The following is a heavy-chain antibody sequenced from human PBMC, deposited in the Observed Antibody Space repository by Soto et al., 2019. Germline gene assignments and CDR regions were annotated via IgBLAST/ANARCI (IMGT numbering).Heavy chain of an antibody. Sequence: GGSLRLSCAASGLSFSRHGMHWVRQAPGKGLEWVAVISYDGSNQDYADSVKGRFSISRDNSKNTVYLQMNSLRVEDSAVYYCARDRSSTYYYYGMDLWGQGTTVTVSS. CDR1: GLSFSRHG. CDR2: ISYDGSNQ. D-gene: IGHD6-19*01. J-gene: IGHJ6*02. V-gene: IGHV3-30-3*01. CDR3: ARDRSSTYYYYGMDL.